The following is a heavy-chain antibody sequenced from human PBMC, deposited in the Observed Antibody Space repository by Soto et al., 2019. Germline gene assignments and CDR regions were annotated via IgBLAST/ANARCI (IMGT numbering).Heavy chain of an antibody. CDR3: ATSYDSGFDP. CDR1: GDPFSKYG. Sequence: QLQLVQSGAEVERPWASVTVSCKAYGDPFSKYGISWIRQAPGQALAWMGWIKPDNGDTNYAQKFQGRVTMTTDTSSNTAYMELRSLRSDDTAVYYCATSYDSGFDPWGQGTLVSVSS. CDR2: IKPDNGDT. D-gene: IGHD5-12*01. V-gene: IGHV1-18*04. J-gene: IGHJ5*02.